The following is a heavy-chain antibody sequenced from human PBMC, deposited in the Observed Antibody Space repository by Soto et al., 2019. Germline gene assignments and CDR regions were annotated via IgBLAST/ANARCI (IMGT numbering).Heavy chain of an antibody. CDR3: ARDPGHIAAADLRYYYYYGMDV. CDR1: GGSIISYY. V-gene: IGHV4-59*01. D-gene: IGHD6-13*01. CDR2: IYYSGST. Sequence: SETLSLTCTFSGGSIISYYWSWIRQPPGKGLEWIGYIYYSGSTNYNPSLKSRVTISVDTSKNQFSLKLSSVTAADTAVYYCARDPGHIAAADLRYYYYYGMDVWGQGTTVTVSS. J-gene: IGHJ6*02.